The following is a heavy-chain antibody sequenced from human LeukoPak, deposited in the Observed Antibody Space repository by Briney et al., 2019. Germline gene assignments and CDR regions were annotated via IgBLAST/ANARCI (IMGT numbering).Heavy chain of an antibody. CDR3: ARELSMGY. CDR2: IYSGGST. V-gene: IGHV3-53*04. CDR1: GFIFSNAW. Sequence: GGSLRLSCAASGFIFSNAWMNWVRQAPGKGLEWVSVIYSGGSTYYADSVKGRFTISRHNSKNTLYLQMNSLRAEDTAVYYCARELSMGYWGQGTLVTVSS. D-gene: IGHD5-24*01. J-gene: IGHJ4*02.